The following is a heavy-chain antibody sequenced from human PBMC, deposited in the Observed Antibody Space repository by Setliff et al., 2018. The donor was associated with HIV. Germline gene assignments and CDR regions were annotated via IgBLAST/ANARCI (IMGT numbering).Heavy chain of an antibody. CDR3: ASSMYYYDSSGAPGY. CDR2: IYYSGST. D-gene: IGHD3-22*01. J-gene: IGHJ4*02. Sequence: PSETLSLTCTVSGGSIGSSSYYWGWIRQPPGKGLEWIGYIYYSGSTYYNPSLKSRVTISVDTSKNQFSLKLSSVTAADTAVYYCASSMYYYDSSGAPGYWGQGTLVTVSS. V-gene: IGHV4-30-4*08. CDR1: GGSIGSSSYY.